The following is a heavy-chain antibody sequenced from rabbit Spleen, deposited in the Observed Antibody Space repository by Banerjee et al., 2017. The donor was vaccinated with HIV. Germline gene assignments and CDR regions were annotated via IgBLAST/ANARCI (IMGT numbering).Heavy chain of an antibody. CDR3: ARDHSANGNAYSDLLDL. Sequence: QSLEESGGDLVKPEGSLTLTCTASGFSFSSSYYMCWVRQAPGKGLKWIACIDGGSSGSTYYASWAKGRFTISKTSSTTVTLQLNSLTAADTATYFCARDHSANGNAYSDLLDLWGPGTLVTVS. CDR2: IDGGSSGST. V-gene: IGHV1S40*01. J-gene: IGHJ5*01. CDR1: GFSFSSSYY. D-gene: IGHD6-1*01.